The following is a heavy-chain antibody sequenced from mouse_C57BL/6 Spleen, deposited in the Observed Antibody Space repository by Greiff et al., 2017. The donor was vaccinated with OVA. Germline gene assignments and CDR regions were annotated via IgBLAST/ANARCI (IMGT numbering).Heavy chain of an antibody. CDR3: AKGGYYGYDDWFAY. CDR2: IHPNSGST. CDR1: GYTFTSYW. Sequence: QVQLQQSGAELVKPGASVKLSCKASGYTFTSYWMHWVKQRPGQGLEWIGMIHPNSGSTNYNEKFKSKATLTVDKSSSTAYMQLSSLTSEDSAVYYCAKGGYYGYDDWFAYWGQGTLVTVSA. D-gene: IGHD2-2*01. J-gene: IGHJ3*01. V-gene: IGHV1-64*01.